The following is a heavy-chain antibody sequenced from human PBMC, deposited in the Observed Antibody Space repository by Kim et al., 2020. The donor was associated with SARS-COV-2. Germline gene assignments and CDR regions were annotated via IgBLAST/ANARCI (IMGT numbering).Heavy chain of an antibody. CDR2: ISWDGGST. J-gene: IGHJ6*02. D-gene: IGHD3-22*01. CDR3: AKEYGPGITMILMDV. Sequence: GGSLRLSCAASGFTFDDYTMHWVRQAPGKGLEWVSLISWDGGSTYYADSVKGRFTISRDNSKNSLYLQMNSLRTEDTALYYCAKEYGPGITMILMDVWGQGTTVTVSS. V-gene: IGHV3-43*01. CDR1: GFTFDDYT.